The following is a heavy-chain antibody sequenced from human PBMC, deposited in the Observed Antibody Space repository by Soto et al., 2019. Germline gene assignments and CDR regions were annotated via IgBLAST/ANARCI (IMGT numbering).Heavy chain of an antibody. CDR1: GGSISSGDYY. J-gene: IGHJ5*02. V-gene: IGHV4-31*03. D-gene: IGHD3-3*01. CDR3: ARWWSGSRQGFDP. Sequence: QVQLQESGPGLVKPSQTLSLTCTVSGGSISSGDYYWRWIRQHAGKGLEWIGDIYYSGSTYYNPSLKSRVTISVDTSKNQFSLKLSSVTAADTAVYYCARWWSGSRQGFDPWGQGTLVTVSS. CDR2: IYYSGST.